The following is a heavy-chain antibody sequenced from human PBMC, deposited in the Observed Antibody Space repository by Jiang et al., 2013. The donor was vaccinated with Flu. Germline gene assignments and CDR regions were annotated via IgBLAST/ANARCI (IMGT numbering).Heavy chain of an antibody. CDR3: ARSEGDYDESGY. J-gene: IGHJ4*02. V-gene: IGHV1-69*04. Sequence: GAEVKKPGSSVKVSCKASGGTFSSYAISWVRQAPGQGLEWMGRIIPILGIANYAQKFQGRVTITADKSTSTAYMELRSLRSDDTAVYYCARSEGDYDESGYWGQGTLVTVSS. CDR1: GGTFSSYA. D-gene: IGHD4-17*01. CDR2: IIPILGIA.